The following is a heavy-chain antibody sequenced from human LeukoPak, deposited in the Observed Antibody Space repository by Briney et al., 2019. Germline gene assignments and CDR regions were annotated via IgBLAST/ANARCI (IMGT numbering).Heavy chain of an antibody. D-gene: IGHD3-22*01. CDR1: GYMFSSYA. V-gene: IGHV1-18*01. J-gene: IGHJ3*02. CDR2: INAFNGNT. CDR3: ARDLLGSGYSKNAFHI. Sequence: ASVRVSCKASGYMFSSYALNWVRQAPGRGFEWMGWINAFNGNTDYAQNLRGRITLTTDTSTTTAYMELRSLRSDDTAVYHCARDLLGSGYSKNAFHIWGQGTLVTVSS.